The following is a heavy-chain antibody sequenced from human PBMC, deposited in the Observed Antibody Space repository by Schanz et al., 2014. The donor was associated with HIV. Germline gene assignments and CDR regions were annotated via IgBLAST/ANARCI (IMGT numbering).Heavy chain of an antibody. CDR3: AREASNYDFWYGYFTLPLNY. V-gene: IGHV3-7*01. CDR1: GFTFSDCW. Sequence: EVHLVESGGGMVQPGGSLTLSCAASGFTFSDCWMAWVRQAPGKGLEWVANIKGDGTEKNLVDSVKGRFTISRDNGKNSLFLQRNDLKVEDTGVYYCAREASNYDFWYGYFTLPLNYWGQGTRVIVSS. CDR2: IKGDGTEK. D-gene: IGHD3-3*01. J-gene: IGHJ4*02.